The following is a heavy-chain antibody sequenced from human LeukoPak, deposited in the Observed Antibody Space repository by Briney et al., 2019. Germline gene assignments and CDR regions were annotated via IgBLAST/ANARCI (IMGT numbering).Heavy chain of an antibody. J-gene: IGHJ4*02. Sequence: GASVKVSCKVSGSTLSKISIDWVRQAPGKGPEWMGSVGHEDGTTIHAQKFQGRFNMTVDTATDTAYMEMSSLMSEDTAIDYCATGAIVFDYWGQGTLVTVSS. V-gene: IGHV1-24*01. D-gene: IGHD3-22*01. CDR1: GSTLSKIS. CDR3: ATGAIVFDY. CDR2: VGHEDGTT.